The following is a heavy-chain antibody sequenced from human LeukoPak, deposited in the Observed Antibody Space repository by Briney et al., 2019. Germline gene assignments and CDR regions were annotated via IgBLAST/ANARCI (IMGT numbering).Heavy chain of an antibody. CDR3: ARGSSGSYYNYFDF. J-gene: IGHJ4*02. CDR2: INPSGDST. D-gene: IGHD1-26*01. CDR1: GYTFSSNY. V-gene: IGHV1-46*01. Sequence: ASVKVSCKASGYTFSSNYLHWVRQAPGQGREWMGLINPSGDSTSYAQKFQGRVTMTRDTSTTTVYMDLSNLRSEDTAVYYCARGSSGSYYNYFDFWGQGTLVTVSS.